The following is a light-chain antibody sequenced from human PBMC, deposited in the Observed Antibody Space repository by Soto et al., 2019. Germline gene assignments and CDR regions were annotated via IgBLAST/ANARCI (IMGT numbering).Light chain of an antibody. V-gene: IGLV2-23*02. Sequence: QSVLTQPASVSGSPGQSITISCTGTSSDVGSYNLVSWNQKHPGKAPKLKNYEVSKRPSGVSNRFSGSKTGKTASLTITRLQAEDEADYYCCSYAGSSTYYVFGTGTKVTVL. CDR1: SSDVGSYNL. CDR3: CSYAGSSTYYV. CDR2: EVS. J-gene: IGLJ1*01.